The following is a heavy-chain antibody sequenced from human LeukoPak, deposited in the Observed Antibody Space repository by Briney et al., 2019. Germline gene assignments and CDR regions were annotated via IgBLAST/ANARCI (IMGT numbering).Heavy chain of an antibody. D-gene: IGHD6-13*01. J-gene: IGHJ4*02. CDR3: ARDQVSIAGTGIDY. CDR2: ISSSGSTI. Sequence: PGGSLRLSCAASGFTFSSYEMNWVRQAPGKGLEWVSYISSSGSTIYYADSVKGRFTISRDNAKNSLYLQMNSLRAEDTAVYYCARDQVSIAGTGIDYWGQGTLVTVSS. CDR1: GFTFSSYE. V-gene: IGHV3-48*03.